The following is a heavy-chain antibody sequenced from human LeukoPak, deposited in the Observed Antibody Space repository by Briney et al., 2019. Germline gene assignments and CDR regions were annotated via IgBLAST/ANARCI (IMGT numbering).Heavy chain of an antibody. D-gene: IGHD1-14*01. Sequence: ASVKVSCKPSGYKFTYYGVCWVRQAPGQGLEWMGWINAYNGGRNYAPTLQGRLTLTTDTFTSTAYMELRTLRSDDTADYYCARDITQTRDYWGQGTQVTVSS. V-gene: IGHV1-18*01. CDR1: GYKFTYYG. CDR2: INAYNGGR. J-gene: IGHJ4*02. CDR3: ARDITQTRDY.